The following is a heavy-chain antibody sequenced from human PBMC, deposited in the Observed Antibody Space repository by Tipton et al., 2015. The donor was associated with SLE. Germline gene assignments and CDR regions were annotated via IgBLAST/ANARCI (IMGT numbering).Heavy chain of an antibody. J-gene: IGHJ5*02. V-gene: IGHV3-7*01. Sequence: GSLRLSCAASGFTFSSYWMSWVRQAPGKGLEWVANIKQDGSEKYYVDSVKGRFTISRDNAKNSLYLQMNSLRAEDTAVYYCARDFPLEWELRSSNWFDPWGQGTLVTVSS. CDR1: GFTFSSYW. D-gene: IGHD1-26*01. CDR2: IKQDGSEK. CDR3: ARDFPLEWELRSSNWFDP.